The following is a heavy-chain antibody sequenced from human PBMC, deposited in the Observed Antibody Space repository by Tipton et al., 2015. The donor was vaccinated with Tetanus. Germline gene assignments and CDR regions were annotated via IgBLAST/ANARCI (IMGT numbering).Heavy chain of an antibody. CDR2: IKQDGSEK. Sequence: SLRLSCAASGFTFSSYWMSWVRQAPGKGLEWVANIKQDGSEKYYVDSVKGRFTISRDNAKNSLYLQMNSPRAEDTAVYYCAREDPIAVAGKTYYYMDVWGKGTTVTVSS. D-gene: IGHD6-19*01. J-gene: IGHJ6*03. CDR1: GFTFSSYW. V-gene: IGHV3-7*01. CDR3: AREDPIAVAGKTYYYMDV.